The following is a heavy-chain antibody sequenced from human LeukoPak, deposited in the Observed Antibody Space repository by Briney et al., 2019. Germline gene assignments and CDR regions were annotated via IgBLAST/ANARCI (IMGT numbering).Heavy chain of an antibody. J-gene: IGHJ4*02. V-gene: IGHV3-7*01. CDR1: GFTFSSYW. Sequence: GGSLRLSCAASGFTFSSYWMSWVRQAPGKGLEWVANIKQDGSEKYYVDSVKGRFTISRDNAKNSLYLQMNSLRAEDTAVYYCARDRFRYSSSPVDYWGPGTLVTVSS. CDR3: ARDRFRYSSSPVDY. CDR2: IKQDGSEK. D-gene: IGHD6-6*01.